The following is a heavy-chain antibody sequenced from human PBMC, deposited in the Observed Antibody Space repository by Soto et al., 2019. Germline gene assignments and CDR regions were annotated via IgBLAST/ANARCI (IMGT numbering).Heavy chain of an antibody. J-gene: IGHJ4*02. D-gene: IGHD4-17*01. CDR1: EFTFSDSS. CDR3: ARDFRRFFDY. CDR2: ISSSGDTT. Sequence: EGSLRLSCAASEFTFSDSSMAWVRQAPGKGLEWISYISSSGDTTYYADSVKGRFTISRDNAKNSLFLQMNSLRAEDTAVYYCARDFRRFFDYWGQGTLVTVSS. V-gene: IGHV3-48*01.